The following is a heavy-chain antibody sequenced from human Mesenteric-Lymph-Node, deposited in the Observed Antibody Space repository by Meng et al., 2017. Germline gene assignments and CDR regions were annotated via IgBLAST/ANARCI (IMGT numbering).Heavy chain of an antibody. CDR1: GFTFSSYW. CDR2: IKQDGSEK. D-gene: IGHD3-10*01. V-gene: IGHV3-7*03. Sequence: GESLKISCAASGFTFSSYWMSWVRQAPGKGLEWVANIKQDGSEKYYVDSVKGRFTISRHNSKNTLYLQMSSLRAEDTAVYYCARSAVTMVRGVILDAFDIWGQGTMVTVSS. CDR3: ARSAVTMVRGVILDAFDI. J-gene: IGHJ3*02.